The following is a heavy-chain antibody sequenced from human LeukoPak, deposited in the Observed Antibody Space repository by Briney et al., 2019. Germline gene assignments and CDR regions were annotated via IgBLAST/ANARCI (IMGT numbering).Heavy chain of an antibody. V-gene: IGHV3-48*03. Sequence: GGSLRLSCAASGFAFSAYEMNWVRQAPGKGLEWVSYIAGSDTTTYYADSVRGRFTISRDNAKISLYLQMNGLRAEDTALYYCTTLGYHLDSWGQGTLVTVSS. CDR3: TTLGYHLDS. CDR2: IAGSDTTT. D-gene: IGHD3-22*01. CDR1: GFAFSAYE. J-gene: IGHJ4*02.